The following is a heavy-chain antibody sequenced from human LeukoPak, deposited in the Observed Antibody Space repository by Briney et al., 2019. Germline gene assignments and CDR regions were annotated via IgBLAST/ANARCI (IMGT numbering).Heavy chain of an antibody. CDR1: GFTFSSYS. CDR3: ARDRFIYGPPGGMDV. V-gene: IGHV3-48*01. Sequence: GGSLRLSCAASGFTFSSYSMNWVRQAPGKGLEWLSYISSSSTTIYYADSVKGRFTISRDNAKNSVYLQMNSLRAEDTAVYYCARDRFIYGPPGGMDVWGQGTTVTVSS. D-gene: IGHD3-10*01. J-gene: IGHJ6*02. CDR2: ISSSSTTI.